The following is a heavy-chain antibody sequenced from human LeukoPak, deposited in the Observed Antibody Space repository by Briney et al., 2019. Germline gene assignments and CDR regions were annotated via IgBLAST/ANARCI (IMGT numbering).Heavy chain of an antibody. J-gene: IGHJ4*02. CDR3: ATQWELHPAF. Sequence: GGSLRLSCAASGFTFSSYSMNWVRQAPGKGLEWVSYITRSSSARYYADAVKGRFTISRDNAKNSLYLQMSSLRAEDTAVYYCATQWELHPAFWGQGTLVTVSS. D-gene: IGHD1-26*01. V-gene: IGHV3-48*01. CDR2: ITRSSSAR. CDR1: GFTFSSYS.